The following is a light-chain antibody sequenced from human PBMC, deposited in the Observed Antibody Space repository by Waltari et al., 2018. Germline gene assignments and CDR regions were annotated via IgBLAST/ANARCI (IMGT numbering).Light chain of an antibody. CDR1: SSDVGSYNL. CDR2: EGS. Sequence: QSTLTQPASVSGSPGQSITISCTGTSSDVGSYNLVSWYQQHPGKAPKLMIYEGSKRPSGVSNRFSGSKSGNTASLTISELQAEDEADYYCCSYAGSSTFNVFGTGTKVTVL. V-gene: IGLV2-23*03. CDR3: CSYAGSSTFNV. J-gene: IGLJ1*01.